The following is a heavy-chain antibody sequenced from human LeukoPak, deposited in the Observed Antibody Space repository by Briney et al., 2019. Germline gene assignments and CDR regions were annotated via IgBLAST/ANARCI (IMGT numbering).Heavy chain of an antibody. CDR3: ARICSGGSCYSPGGEKPQTDL. V-gene: IGHV4-59*08. D-gene: IGHD2-15*01. CDR1: GGSISSYY. CDR2: IYYSGST. J-gene: IGHJ2*01. Sequence: PSETLSLTCTVSGGSISSYYWSWIRQPPGKGLEWIGYIYYSGSTNYNPSLKSRVTISVDTSKNQFSLKLSSVTAADTAVYYCARICSGGSCYSPGGEKPQTDLWGRGTLVTVSS.